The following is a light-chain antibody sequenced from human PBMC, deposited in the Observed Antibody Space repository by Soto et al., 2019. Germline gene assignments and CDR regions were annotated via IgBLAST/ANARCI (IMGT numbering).Light chain of an antibody. CDR1: SSNIGNNY. Sequence: QSVLTQPPSASVTPGQWVTISCSGSSSNIGNNYVFWYQQFPGMAPKLLIYRNNQRPSGVPGRVSGSKSGTSASLAISGLQSGDEAEYYCAAWDDSLNGPIFGGGTKLTVL. CDR2: RNN. V-gene: IGLV1-47*01. CDR3: AAWDDSLNGPI. J-gene: IGLJ2*01.